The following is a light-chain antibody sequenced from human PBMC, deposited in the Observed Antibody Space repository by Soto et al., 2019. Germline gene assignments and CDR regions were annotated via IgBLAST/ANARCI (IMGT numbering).Light chain of an antibody. CDR3: QHYDSYSEA. CDR2: DAS. J-gene: IGKJ1*01. Sequence: DIQMTQSPSSVSASVGDIVTIACRASQGISSWLAWYQQKPGKAPKLLIYDASSLESGVPSRFSGSGSGTEFTLTISSLQPDDFATYYCQHYDSYSEAFGQGTKVDI. V-gene: IGKV1-5*01. CDR1: QGISSW.